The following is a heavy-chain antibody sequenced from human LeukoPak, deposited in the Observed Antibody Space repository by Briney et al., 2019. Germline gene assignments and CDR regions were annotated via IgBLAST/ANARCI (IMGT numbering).Heavy chain of an antibody. CDR1: GFTFSSYA. J-gene: IGHJ6*03. CDR2: ISGSGGST. D-gene: IGHD3-22*01. Sequence: GGSLRLSGAATGFTFSSYAVSWVRQAPGKGLDWFSAISGSGGSTYYADSVKGRFTISRDNSKNTLYLQMNSLRAEDTAVYYCAKGTGKYYYDSSGYYRYYYYYMDVWGKGTTVTVSS. CDR3: AKGTGKYYYDSSGYYRYYYYYMDV. V-gene: IGHV3-23*01.